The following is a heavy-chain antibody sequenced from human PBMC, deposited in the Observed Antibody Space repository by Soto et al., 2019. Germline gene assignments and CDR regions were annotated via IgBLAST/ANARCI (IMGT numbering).Heavy chain of an antibody. CDR1: GFTFSSYS. CDR2: ISSSSSTI. J-gene: IGHJ5*02. D-gene: IGHD3-10*01. V-gene: IGHV3-48*01. Sequence: EVQLVESGGGLVQPGGSLRLSCAASGFTFSSYSMNWVRQAPGKGLEWVSYISSSSSTIYYADSVKGRFTISRDNAKNSLYLQMNSLRAEDTAVYYCVREFAYGSGRPWGQGTLVTVSS. CDR3: VREFAYGSGRP.